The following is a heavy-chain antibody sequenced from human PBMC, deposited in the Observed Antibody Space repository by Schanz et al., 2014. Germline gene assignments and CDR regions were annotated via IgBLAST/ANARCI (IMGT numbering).Heavy chain of an antibody. J-gene: IGHJ5*02. V-gene: IGHV4-59*08. D-gene: IGHD3-3*01. Sequence: QVQLQESGPGLVKPSETLSLTCSVSGGDIGNYYWSWIRQPPGKGLEWIGYIHQSGGTNYNPSLKVRVPILVDTSKTQFSLRLTSRTAADTAVYYCAKFLYDDPSWGQGTLVTVSS. CDR3: AKFLYDDPS. CDR1: GGDIGNYY. CDR2: IHQSGGT.